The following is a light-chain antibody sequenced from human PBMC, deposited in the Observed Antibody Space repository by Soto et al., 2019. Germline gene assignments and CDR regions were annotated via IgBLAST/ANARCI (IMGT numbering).Light chain of an antibody. J-gene: IGLJ3*02. CDR3: QAYDYSLTAFV. Sequence: QSVLTQPPSVSGAPGQRVTISCTGNNSNLGAGYDVHWYQQLPGAAPKLVVFGNRNRPSGVPERFSGSKSGTSASLAITGLQAEDEADYFCQAYDYSLTAFVFGGATKLTVL. CDR1: NSNLGAGYD. CDR2: GNR. V-gene: IGLV1-40*01.